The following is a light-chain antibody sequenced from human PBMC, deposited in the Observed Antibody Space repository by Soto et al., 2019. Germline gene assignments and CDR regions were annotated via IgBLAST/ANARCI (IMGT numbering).Light chain of an antibody. J-gene: IGLJ1*01. CDR1: SSDVGGYNY. CDR2: GVS. V-gene: IGLV2-14*01. Sequence: QSALTQPASVSGSPGQSITMSCTGTSSDVGGYNYVSWNQQHPGKAPKLMIYGVSNRPSGVANRFSGSKSGNTASLTISGLQAEDEADYYCSSYTSSSTLYVFGTGTKLTVL. CDR3: SSYTSSSTLYV.